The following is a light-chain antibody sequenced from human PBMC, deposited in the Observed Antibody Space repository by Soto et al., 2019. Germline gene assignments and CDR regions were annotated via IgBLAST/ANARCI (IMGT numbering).Light chain of an antibody. CDR1: QGISTY. V-gene: IGKV1-27*01. CDR2: AAS. Sequence: DIQMTQSPSSLSASVGDRVTITCRASQGISTYLVWYQQKPGTGPKLLIFAASTLQSGVPSRFSGSGSGTDFTVTISSLQPEDVATYYCQNYNGAPWTFVQGTKVEIK. J-gene: IGKJ1*01. CDR3: QNYNGAPWT.